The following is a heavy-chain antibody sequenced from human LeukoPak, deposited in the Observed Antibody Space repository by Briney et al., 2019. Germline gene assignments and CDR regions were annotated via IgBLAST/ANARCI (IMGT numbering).Heavy chain of an antibody. CDR1: GYSISSGYY. D-gene: IGHD6-19*01. Sequence: SETLSLTCTVSGYSISSGYYWGWIRQPPGKGLEWIGNIYHSGSTYDNPALKSRVTISVDTSKNQFSLKLSSVTAADTAVYYCARAVAGDDAFDIWGQGTMVTVSS. J-gene: IGHJ3*02. V-gene: IGHV4-38-2*02. CDR2: IYHSGST. CDR3: ARAVAGDDAFDI.